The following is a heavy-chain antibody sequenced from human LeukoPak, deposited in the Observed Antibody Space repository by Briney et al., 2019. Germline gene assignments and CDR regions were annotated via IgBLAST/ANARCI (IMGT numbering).Heavy chain of an antibody. CDR2: ISSSGSTI. D-gene: IGHD3-3*01. V-gene: IGHV3-11*04. Sequence: PGGSLRLSCAASGFTFSDYYMSWIRQAPGKGLEWDSYISSSGSTIYYADSVKGRFTISRDNAKNSLYLQMNSLKAEDTAVYYCAREGSDYDFWSGYYYYYMDVWGKGTTVTVSS. CDR3: AREGSDYDFWSGYYYYYMDV. CDR1: GFTFSDYY. J-gene: IGHJ6*03.